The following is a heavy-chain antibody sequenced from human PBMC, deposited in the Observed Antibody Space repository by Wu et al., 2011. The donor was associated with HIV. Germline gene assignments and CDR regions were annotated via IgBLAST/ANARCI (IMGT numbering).Heavy chain of an antibody. Sequence: QVQLVQSGAEVKKPGSSVKVSCKASGGDFTTYSFTWVRQAPGQGLEWMGWISAYNGDTNSAQKVRGRVSMTTDTSTSTAYMELRSLRSDDTAVYYCARDDSSGWPEGFDYWGQGTLVTVSS. V-gene: IGHV1-18*01. CDR3: ARDDSSGWPEGFDY. CDR1: GGDFTTYS. J-gene: IGHJ4*02. D-gene: IGHD6-19*01. CDR2: ISAYNGDT.